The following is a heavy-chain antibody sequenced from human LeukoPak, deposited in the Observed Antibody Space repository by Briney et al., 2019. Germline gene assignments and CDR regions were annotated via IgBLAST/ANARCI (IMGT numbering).Heavy chain of an antibody. CDR2: TYYRSKWYN. CDR1: GDIFSSNNGA. J-gene: IGHJ4*02. CDR3: ARDLGTSGWYTFDY. Sequence: SQTLSLTCALSGDIFSSNNGAWNWIRQSPSRGLEWLGRTYYRSKWYNDYAVPMKGRISINPDTSKNQFSLQVNSVTPEDTAIYYCARDLGTSGWYTFDYWGQGTLVTVSS. D-gene: IGHD6-19*01. V-gene: IGHV6-1*01.